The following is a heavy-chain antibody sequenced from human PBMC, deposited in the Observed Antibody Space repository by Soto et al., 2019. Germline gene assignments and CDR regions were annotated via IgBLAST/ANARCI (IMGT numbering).Heavy chain of an antibody. CDR1: GASVSHGY. Sequence: QMQLQASGPGLVKPSETLSLTCNVSGASVSHGYWSWIRQPPGKGLEWIGFMYFGGSFNYNPSLTSRATITVETFKNQVSMKLPSVPASDTGVYYCARSYYERTGFAVDPWGQGTL. J-gene: IGHJ5*02. D-gene: IGHD3-3*01. CDR2: MYFGGSF. CDR3: ARSYYERTGFAVDP. V-gene: IGHV4-4*08.